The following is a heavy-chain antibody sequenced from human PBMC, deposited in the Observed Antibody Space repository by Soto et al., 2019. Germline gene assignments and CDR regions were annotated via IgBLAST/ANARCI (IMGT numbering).Heavy chain of an antibody. CDR2: INNSGSS. CDR1: GGSFSGYY. D-gene: IGHD6-6*01. V-gene: IGHV4-34*01. J-gene: IGHJ5*02. CDR3: ERRKSSVKQLGNWFDP. Sequence: TSETLSLTCAVYGGSFSGYYWSWIRQPPGKGLEWIGEINNSGSSNYNPPLNRRVPITVDMSKNQFPLKLSLVPAADTAGSYYERRKSSVKQLGNWFDPGGQGTLVT.